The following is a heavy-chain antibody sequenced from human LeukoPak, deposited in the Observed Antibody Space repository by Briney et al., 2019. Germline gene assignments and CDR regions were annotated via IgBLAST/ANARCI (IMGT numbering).Heavy chain of an antibody. V-gene: IGHV1-2*02. Sequence: ASVKVSCKASGYTFSTYGINWVRQAPGQGLEWMGWINPNIGDTNYAQQFQGRVTMTRDTSINTAYMELSRLKSDDTALYYCARGSSGYYYRMDYWGQGTLVTVSS. CDR3: ARGSSGYYYRMDY. D-gene: IGHD3-22*01. J-gene: IGHJ4*02. CDR2: INPNIGDT. CDR1: GYTFSTYG.